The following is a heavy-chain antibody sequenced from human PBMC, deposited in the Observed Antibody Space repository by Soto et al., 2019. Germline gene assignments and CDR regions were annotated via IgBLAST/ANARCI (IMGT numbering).Heavy chain of an antibody. D-gene: IGHD3-3*01. CDR1: GGSITSYY. V-gene: IGHV4-4*07. CDR3: ARDMRVFGGMDV. Sequence: SGTLSLTCTVSGGSITSYYWSWIRQSAGKGLEWIGRIYHTGSINYNPSLQSRVTMSVDTSKNQVSMKLTSVTAADAAVYYCARDMRVFGGMDVWGQGTTVT. CDR2: IYHTGSI. J-gene: IGHJ6*02.